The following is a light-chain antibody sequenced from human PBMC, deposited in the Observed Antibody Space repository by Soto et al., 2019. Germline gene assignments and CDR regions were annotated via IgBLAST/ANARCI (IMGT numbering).Light chain of an antibody. CDR1: SSDIGGYNY. V-gene: IGLV2-14*01. CDR2: DVH. CDR3: SSFTSSGTRV. J-gene: IGLJ1*01. Sequence: QSALTQPASVSGSPGQSITISCTGTSSDIGGYNYVSWFQQHPDKAPKLMIYDVHGRPSGVSNRFSGSKSGNTASLTISGFQAEDEADYYCSSFTSSGTRVFGTGTKLTVL.